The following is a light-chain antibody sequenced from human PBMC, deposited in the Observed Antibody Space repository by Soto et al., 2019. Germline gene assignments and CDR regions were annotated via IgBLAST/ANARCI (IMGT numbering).Light chain of an antibody. CDR2: GAS. CDR1: QTINNN. J-gene: IGKJ4*01. V-gene: IGKV3-15*01. CDR3: QQFNNYPLT. Sequence: EIVMTQSPATLSVSPGEGATLSCRASQTINNNLAWYQQKPGQAPRLLIYGASRRATGVPARFSGSGSGTEFALTISSLQSEDFATYYCQQFNNYPLTFGGGTKV.